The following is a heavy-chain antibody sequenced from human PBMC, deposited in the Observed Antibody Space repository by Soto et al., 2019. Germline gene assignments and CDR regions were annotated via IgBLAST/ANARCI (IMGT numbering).Heavy chain of an antibody. CDR1: GGSIRSYY. CDR2: IYTSGST. V-gene: IGHV4-4*07. CDR3: AREGASGFGMDV. J-gene: IGHJ6*02. Sequence: QVQLQESGPGLVKPSETLSLTCNVSGGSIRSYYWSWVRQPAEKPLEWIGRIYTSGSTNYNPSLTSRVSMSVDTSKNQFSLEVTSVTAADTAVYYCAREGASGFGMDVWGQGTTVTVSS. D-gene: IGHD1-26*01.